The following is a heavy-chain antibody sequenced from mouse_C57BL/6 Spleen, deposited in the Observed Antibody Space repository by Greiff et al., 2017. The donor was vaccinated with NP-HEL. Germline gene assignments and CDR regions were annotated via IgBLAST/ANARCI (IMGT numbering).Heavy chain of an antibody. Sequence: VQLQQSGAELVRPGTSVKVSCKASGYAFTNYLIEWVKQRPGQGLERIGVINPGSGGTNYNEKFKGKATLTADKSSSTAYMQLSSLTSEDSAVYFCARRGYGAWFAYWGQGTLVTVSA. V-gene: IGHV1-54*01. CDR1: GYAFTNYL. J-gene: IGHJ3*01. CDR3: ARRGYGAWFAY. CDR2: INPGSGGT. D-gene: IGHD1-1*02.